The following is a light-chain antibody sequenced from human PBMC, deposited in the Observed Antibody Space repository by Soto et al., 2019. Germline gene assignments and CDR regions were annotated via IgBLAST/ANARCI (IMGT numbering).Light chain of an antibody. J-gene: IGKJ1*01. CDR1: QSVSSSY. Sequence: EIVWRQSPGTLSLSPGERATLSCRASQSVSSSYLAWYQQKPGQAPRLLIYGASSRATGIPDRFSGSGSGTDFTLTISRLEPEDFAVYYCQQYGSSGTFGQGTKVDIK. CDR3: QQYGSSGT. V-gene: IGKV3-20*01. CDR2: GAS.